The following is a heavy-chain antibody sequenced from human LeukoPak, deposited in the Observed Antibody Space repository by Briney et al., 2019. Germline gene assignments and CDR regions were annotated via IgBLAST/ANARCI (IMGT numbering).Heavy chain of an antibody. CDR3: AKVPFFYGSGSAYFDH. CDR2: ISKDGVNE. CDR1: GFTFSSYG. V-gene: IGHV3-30*18. J-gene: IGHJ4*02. D-gene: IGHD3-10*01. Sequence: GGSLRLSCAASGFTFSSYGMHWVRQAPGKGLEWVAVISKDGVNEYYADSVKGRFTISRDNSKNTLYVQMNSLRAEDTAVYYCAKVPFFYGSGSAYFDHWGQGTLVTVSS.